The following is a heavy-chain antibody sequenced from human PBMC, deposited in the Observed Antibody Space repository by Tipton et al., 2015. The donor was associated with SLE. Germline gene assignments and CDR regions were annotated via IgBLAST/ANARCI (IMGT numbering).Heavy chain of an antibody. CDR3: AKPPDSTSGVYYTGLFDS. D-gene: IGHD2-8*01. CDR1: GFTFSDHY. Sequence: SLRLSCAASGFTFSDHYMDWVRQAPGKGLEWVGRTRNKANSYATEYAASVKGRFTISRDDSKNSLYLQMNSLRAEDTALYYCAKPPDSTSGVYYTGLFDSWGQGTLVTVSS. V-gene: IGHV3-72*01. J-gene: IGHJ4*02. CDR2: TRNKANSYAT.